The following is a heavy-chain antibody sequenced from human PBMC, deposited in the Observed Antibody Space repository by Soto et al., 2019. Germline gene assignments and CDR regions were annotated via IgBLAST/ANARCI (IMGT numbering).Heavy chain of an antibody. Sequence: ASVKVSCKASGYTFTGYYMHWVRQAPGQGLEWMGWINPNSGGTNYAQKFQGRVTMTRDTSISTAYMELSRLRSDDTAVYYCARDDYSNYYGMDVWGQGTTVTVSS. CDR3: ARDDYSNYYGMDV. J-gene: IGHJ6*02. CDR2: INPNSGGT. CDR1: GYTFTGYY. V-gene: IGHV1-2*02. D-gene: IGHD4-4*01.